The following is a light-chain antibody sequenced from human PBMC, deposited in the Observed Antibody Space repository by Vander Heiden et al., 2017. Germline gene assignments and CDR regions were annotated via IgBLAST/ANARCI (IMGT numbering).Light chain of an antibody. CDR2: DAS. J-gene: IGKJ4*01. CDR3: QQCNSDHPELT. CDR1: QGISSA. Sequence: AIQLTQSPSSLSASVGDSVTIPCRASQGISSALAWYQQKPGKAPKLRIYDASSLESGVQSRFSGSGSGTDFTLTISSLQQEDFAAYYYQQCNSDHPELTFGGGTKVEIK. V-gene: IGKV1-13*02.